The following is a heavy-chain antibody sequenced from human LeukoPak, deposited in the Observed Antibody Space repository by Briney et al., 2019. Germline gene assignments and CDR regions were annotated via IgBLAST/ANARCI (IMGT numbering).Heavy chain of an antibody. D-gene: IGHD6-13*01. CDR3: ARDRLAAAGTLH. Sequence: SETLSLTCTVSGGSISSSSYYWGWIRQPPGKGLEWIGSIYYSGSTYYNPSLKSRVTISVDTSKNQFSLKLSSVTAADTAVYYRARDRLAAAGTLHWGQGTLVTVSS. CDR2: IYYSGST. V-gene: IGHV4-39*07. J-gene: IGHJ4*02. CDR1: GGSISSSSYY.